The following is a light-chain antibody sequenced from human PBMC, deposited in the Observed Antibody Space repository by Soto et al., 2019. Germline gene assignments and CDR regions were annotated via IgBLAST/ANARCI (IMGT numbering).Light chain of an antibody. J-gene: IGKJ2*01. CDR2: LGS. Sequence: EIVMTQSPLSLPVTPGEPASISCRSNQSLLHRNGYNYLDWYLQKPGQSPQFLIYLGSHRASGVPDKFSGSGTGTDFTLKISRVETEDVGVYYCMQALQAPTFGQGTKLEIK. V-gene: IGKV2-28*01. CDR3: MQALQAPT. CDR1: QSLLHRNGYNY.